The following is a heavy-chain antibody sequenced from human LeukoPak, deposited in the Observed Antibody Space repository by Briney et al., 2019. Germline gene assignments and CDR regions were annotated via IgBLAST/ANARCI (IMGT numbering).Heavy chain of an antibody. CDR3: VRVCTSCYEGKWYFDL. D-gene: IGHD2-2*01. CDR1: GGSISSGGYY. V-gene: IGHV4-31*03. CDR2: IYYSGST. J-gene: IGHJ2*01. Sequence: SQTLSLTCTVSGGSISSGGYYWSWIRQHPGKGLEWIGYIYYSGSTYYNPSLKGRVTISVDTSKNQFSLKLSSVTAADTAVYYCVRVCTSCYEGKWYFDLWGRGTLVTVSS.